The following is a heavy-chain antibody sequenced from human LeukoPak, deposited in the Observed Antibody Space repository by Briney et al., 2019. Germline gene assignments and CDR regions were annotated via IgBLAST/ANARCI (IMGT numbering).Heavy chain of an antibody. Sequence: ASVKVSCKASGYTFTSHDINWVRQATGQGLEWMGWMNPNSGNTGYAQKFQGRVTMTRNTSISTAYMELSSLRSEDTAVYYCARGTSAYYYDSTPDAFDIWGQGTMVTVSS. CDR2: MNPNSGNT. D-gene: IGHD3-22*01. CDR3: ARGTSAYYYDSTPDAFDI. J-gene: IGHJ3*02. V-gene: IGHV1-8*01. CDR1: GYTFTSHD.